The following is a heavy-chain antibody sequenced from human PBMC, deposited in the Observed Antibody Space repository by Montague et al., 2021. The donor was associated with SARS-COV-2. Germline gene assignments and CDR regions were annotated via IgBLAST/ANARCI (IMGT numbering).Heavy chain of an antibody. CDR2: TNYRSKWTS. CDR3: VRDTGSAQAGFDA. D-gene: IGHD4-17*01. V-gene: IGHV6-1*01. Sequence: CAISGDSDGGDTAGWSWKRQSPAGDLEWLGRTNYRSKWTSDYATSVEGRISIDPDTSKNQFFLHLRSVTPEDTGVYYCVRDTGSAQAGFDAWGQGTLVTVSS. CDR1: GDSDGGDTAG. J-gene: IGHJ4*02.